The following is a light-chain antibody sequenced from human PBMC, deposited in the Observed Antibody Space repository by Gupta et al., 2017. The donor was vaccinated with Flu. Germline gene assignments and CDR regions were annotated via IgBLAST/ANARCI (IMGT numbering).Light chain of an antibody. CDR3: QQYDIVPLT. CDR2: GPS. J-gene: IGKJ5*01. Sequence: GDRVTITCQASRDISKYLSWFQQKLGQAPQLLIYGPSDWDTGVPSRFSGGGSGTDFTFTISSLQPEDIATYYCQQYDIVPLTFGQGTRLEIK. CDR1: RDISKY. V-gene: IGKV1-33*01.